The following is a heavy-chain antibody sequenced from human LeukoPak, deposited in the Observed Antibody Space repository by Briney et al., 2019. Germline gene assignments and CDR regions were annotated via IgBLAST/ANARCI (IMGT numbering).Heavy chain of an antibody. D-gene: IGHD3-9*01. CDR3: ASELRYFDWLLYGMDV. CDR2: IYYSGST. J-gene: IGHJ6*02. Sequence: SETLSLTCTVSGGSISSSSYYWGWIRQPPGKGLEWIGSIYYSGSTYYNPSLKSRVTISVDTSKNQFSLKLSSVTAADTAAYYCASELRYFDWLLYGMDVWGQGTTVTVSS. CDR1: GGSISSSSYY. V-gene: IGHV4-39*01.